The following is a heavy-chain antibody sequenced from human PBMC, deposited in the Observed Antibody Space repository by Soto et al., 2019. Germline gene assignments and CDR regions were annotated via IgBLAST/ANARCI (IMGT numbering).Heavy chain of an antibody. CDR3: ARLSGSSNTYGEYYYYDMDV. CDR2: IYPGDSDT. J-gene: IGHJ6*02. CDR1: GYSFTNYW. Sequence: XESLKLSCKCSGYSFTNYWIGLVLQMPGKGLEWMGIIYPGDSDTRYSPSFQGQVTISADKSITTAYLQWSSLKASDTAMFYCARLSGSSNTYGEYYYYDMDVWGQGTTVTVSS. D-gene: IGHD2-2*01. V-gene: IGHV5-51*01.